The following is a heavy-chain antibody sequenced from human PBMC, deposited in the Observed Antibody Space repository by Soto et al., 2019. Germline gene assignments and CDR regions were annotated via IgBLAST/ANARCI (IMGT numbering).Heavy chain of an antibody. J-gene: IGHJ4*02. CDR3: AKDKPGTTSFDY. CDR1: GFTISSNA. Sequence: QPGGSLRLSCAASGFTISSNAMYWVRQAPGKGLEWVSAISDRGDTTHYADSVKGRFTISRDTSKNTLYLLLNTLRADDTAVYYCAKDKPGTTSFDYWGQGTLVTVS. V-gene: IGHV3-23*01. CDR2: ISDRGDTT. D-gene: IGHD1-1*01.